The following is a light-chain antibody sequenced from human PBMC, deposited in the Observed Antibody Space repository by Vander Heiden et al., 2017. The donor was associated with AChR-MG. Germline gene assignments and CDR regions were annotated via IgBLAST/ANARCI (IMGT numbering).Light chain of an antibody. Sequence: QSALTQPASVSGSPGQSITISCTGTSSDIGGYNYLSWYQQHPGKAPRLIIYEVTYRPSGVSHRFSGSKSGNTASLTISGLQAEDEADYYCSSYTSSSIVVFGGGTKLTGL. CDR2: EVT. CDR1: SSDIGGYNY. V-gene: IGLV2-14*01. J-gene: IGLJ2*01. CDR3: SSYTSSSIVV.